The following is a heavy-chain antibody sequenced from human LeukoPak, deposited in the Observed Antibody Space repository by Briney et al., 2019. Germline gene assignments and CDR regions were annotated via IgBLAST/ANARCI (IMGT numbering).Heavy chain of an antibody. Sequence: SVKVSCKASGGTFSSYAISWVRQAPGQGLEWMGGIIPIFGTANYAQKFQGRVTITADKSTSTAYIELSSLRSEDTAVYYCASKSDYGNAFDIWGQGTMVTVSS. CDR2: IIPIFGTA. J-gene: IGHJ3*02. V-gene: IGHV1-69*06. D-gene: IGHD4-17*01. CDR1: GGTFSSYA. CDR3: ASKSDYGNAFDI.